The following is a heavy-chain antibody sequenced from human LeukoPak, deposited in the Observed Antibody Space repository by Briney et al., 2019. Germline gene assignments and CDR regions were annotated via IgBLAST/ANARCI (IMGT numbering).Heavy chain of an antibody. Sequence: GGSLRLSCAASGFSFSSYAMNWDRLALGRGLEWVSHIGGGGSPTFYSDSVRGRFTISRDNSKGTLYLQMNSLRVDDTAVYFCAKDSIGYNGIYDAFDIWGQGTLVTVSS. D-gene: IGHD1-7*01. CDR1: GFSFSSYA. V-gene: IGHV3-23*01. CDR3: AKDSIGYNGIYDAFDI. J-gene: IGHJ3*02. CDR2: IGGGGSPT.